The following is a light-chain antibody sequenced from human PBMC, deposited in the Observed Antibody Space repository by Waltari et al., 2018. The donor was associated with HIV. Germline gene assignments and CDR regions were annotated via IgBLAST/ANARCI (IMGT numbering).Light chain of an antibody. Sequence: EIVLTQSPVTLSVSPGASATVSCRASQSVRTKVAWYQQKPGRAPTLLVYDASTTAPGVPERCSGSGSGTEFTLSIRSLQSEDFALYFCQQYNSWPETFGRGTQVDIK. CDR3: QQYNSWPET. CDR2: DAS. V-gene: IGKV3-15*01. CDR1: QSVRTK. J-gene: IGKJ1*01.